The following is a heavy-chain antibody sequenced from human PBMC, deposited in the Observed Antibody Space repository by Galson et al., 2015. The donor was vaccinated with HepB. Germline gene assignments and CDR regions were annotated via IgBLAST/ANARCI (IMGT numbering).Heavy chain of an antibody. CDR3: ARFLGATMFWGRIIANWYDP. V-gene: IGHV4/OR15-8*02. Sequence: NYSPSLKSRVTISKDMSKNQFSLKLASVTAADTAVYYCARFLGATMFWGRIIANWYDPWGQGTLVTVSS. D-gene: IGHD3-10*01. J-gene: IGHJ5*02.